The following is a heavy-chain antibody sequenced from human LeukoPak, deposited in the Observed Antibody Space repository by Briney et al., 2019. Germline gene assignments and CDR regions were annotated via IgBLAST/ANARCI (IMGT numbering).Heavy chain of an antibody. CDR2: ISVRSNYR. D-gene: IGHD3-22*01. Sequence: GGSLRLSCAASGFSFSVYEIHWVRQAPGKGLGWVSSISVRSNYRYYADSVRGRFTISRDDARDSLFLQMNSLRAEDTAVYFCVRLRRNNDRSGYYYYYDYWGQGTLVTVSS. V-gene: IGHV3-21*01. CDR1: GFSFSVYE. J-gene: IGHJ4*02. CDR3: VRLRRNNDRSGYYYYYDY.